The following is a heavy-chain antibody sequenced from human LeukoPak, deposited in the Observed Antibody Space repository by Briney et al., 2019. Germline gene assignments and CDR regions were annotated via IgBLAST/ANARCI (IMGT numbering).Heavy chain of an antibody. V-gene: IGHV4-61*02. CDR1: GGSISSGSYY. Sequence: PSETLSLTCTVSGGSISSGSYYWSWIRQPAGKGLEWIGRIYTSGSTNYNPSLKSRVTISVDTSKNQFSLKLSSVTAADTAVYYCARGDYGSGSYRFDYWGQGTLVTVSS. D-gene: IGHD3-10*01. CDR2: IYTSGST. J-gene: IGHJ4*02. CDR3: ARGDYGSGSYRFDY.